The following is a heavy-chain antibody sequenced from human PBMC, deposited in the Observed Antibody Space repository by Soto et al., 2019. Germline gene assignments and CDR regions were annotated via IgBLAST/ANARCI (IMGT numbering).Heavy chain of an antibody. CDR1: GFTFNNYA. CDR2: ITGTGGNT. J-gene: IGHJ4*02. Sequence: LRLSCAVSGFTFNNYAMSWVRQAPGKGLEWVSGITGTGGNTYYADSVKGRFTISRDNSKSTLHLHMNSLRPEDTAIYYCARDGYNFIPFDYWGQGALVTVSS. CDR3: ARDGYNFIPFDY. D-gene: IGHD5-12*01. V-gene: IGHV3-23*01.